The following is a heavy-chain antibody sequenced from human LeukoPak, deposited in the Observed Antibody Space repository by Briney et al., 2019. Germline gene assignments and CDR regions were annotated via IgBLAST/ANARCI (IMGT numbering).Heavy chain of an antibody. CDR2: IYHSGRT. CDR1: GGSISSSNW. CDR3: ARSRYDSSGARFDP. D-gene: IGHD3-22*01. V-gene: IGHV4-4*02. Sequence: SETLSLTCTVSGGSISSSNWWSWVRQPPGKGLEWIGEIYHSGRTNYNPSLKSRVTISVDKSKNQFSLKLSSVTAADTAVYYCARSRYDSSGARFDPWGQGTLVTVSS. J-gene: IGHJ5*02.